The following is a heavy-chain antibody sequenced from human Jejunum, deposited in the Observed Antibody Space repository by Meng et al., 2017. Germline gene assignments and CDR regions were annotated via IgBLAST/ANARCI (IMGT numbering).Heavy chain of an antibody. CDR2: ISDTGST. CDR1: GGSIGSSIYR. D-gene: IGHD2-15*01. CDR3: AGDIGWYRHDY. Sequence: SETLSPTCTVSGGSIGSSIYRWGWIRQPPGKGLEWIATISDTGSTSHNPSLKSRVTISMDKSKNQFSLKLSSVTAADTAICSCAGDIGWYRHDYWGQGTLVTVSS. J-gene: IGHJ4*02. V-gene: IGHV4-39*07.